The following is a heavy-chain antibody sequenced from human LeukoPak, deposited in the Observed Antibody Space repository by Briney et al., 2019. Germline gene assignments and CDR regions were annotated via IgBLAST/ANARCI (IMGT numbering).Heavy chain of an antibody. J-gene: IGHJ4*02. D-gene: IGHD3-9*01. V-gene: IGHV3-23*01. CDR3: AKDPYAILTGYRYYFDY. CDR1: GFTLRSYA. Sequence: GGTLRLSCAASGFTLRSYAMSWVRQAPGKGLEWVSAISGSGGSTYYADSVKGRFTISRDNSKNTLYLQMNSLRAEDTAVYYCAKDPYAILTGYRYYFDYWGQGTLVTVSS. CDR2: ISGSGGST.